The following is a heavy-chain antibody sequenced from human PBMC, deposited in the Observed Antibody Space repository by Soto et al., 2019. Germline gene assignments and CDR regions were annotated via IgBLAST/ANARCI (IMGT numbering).Heavy chain of an antibody. Sequence: QVQLVESGGGVVHPGTSLRLSCAASGFSFSDYAMHWVRQAPGKGLEWVAVISYDGIKKRYADSVKGRFTISRDNSKNTLYLQLNSLRPEDKVVYYCARDTTGPGGGYLNYWGQGTLVTVSS. CDR3: ARDTTGPGGGYLNY. J-gene: IGHJ4*02. V-gene: IGHV3-30-3*01. CDR1: GFSFSDYA. CDR2: ISYDGIKK. D-gene: IGHD1-1*01.